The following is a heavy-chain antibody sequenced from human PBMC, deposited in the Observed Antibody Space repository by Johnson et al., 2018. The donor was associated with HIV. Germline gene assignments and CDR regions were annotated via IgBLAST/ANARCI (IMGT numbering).Heavy chain of an antibody. Sequence: QMLLVESGGGVVQPGGSLRLSCAASGFTFSSYGMHWVRQAPGKGLEWVAFIRYDGSNTYYGDSMKGRLTISRDNSKNTLYLQMNSLRAEDTAVYYCARDSPGEITMVQGVIGIWGQGTMVTVSS. CDR3: ARDSPGEITMVQGVIGI. J-gene: IGHJ3*02. D-gene: IGHD3-10*01. CDR1: GFTFSSYG. V-gene: IGHV3-30*02. CDR2: IRYDGSNT.